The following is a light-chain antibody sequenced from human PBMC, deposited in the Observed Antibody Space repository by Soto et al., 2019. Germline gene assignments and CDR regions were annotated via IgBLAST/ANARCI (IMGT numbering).Light chain of an antibody. CDR2: QVP. CDR1: QSLVYSDGNTY. CDR3: MQDIYWPST. J-gene: IGKJ1*01. Sequence: DVVMTQSPLSLPVTLGQPASISCRSSQSLVYSDGNTYLHWFQQRPGQSPRRLIYQVPNRDSGVPDRFSGSGSGTDFTLKISRVEADDVGVYYCMQDIYWPSTFGQGTKV. V-gene: IGKV2-30*01.